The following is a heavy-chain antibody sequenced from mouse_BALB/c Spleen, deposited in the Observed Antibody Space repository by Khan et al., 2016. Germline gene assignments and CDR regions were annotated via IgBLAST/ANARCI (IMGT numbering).Heavy chain of an antibody. CDR3: ARGRTGFAY. CDR2: ISYSGST. V-gene: IGHV3-2*02. Sequence: EVQLQESGPGLVKPSQSLSLTCTVTGYSITSDYAWNWIRQFPGNKLEWMGYISYSGSTSYNPSLKSRISITRDTSKNQFFLQLNSVTTEDTATXYCARGRTGFAYWGQGTLVTVSA. CDR1: GYSITSDYA. J-gene: IGHJ3*01.